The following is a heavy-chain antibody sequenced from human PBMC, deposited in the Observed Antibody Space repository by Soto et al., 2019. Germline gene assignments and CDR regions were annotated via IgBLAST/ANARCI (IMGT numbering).Heavy chain of an antibody. CDR2: IIPILGIA. CDR3: PRVGNYHDSSGYNDAFDI. CDR1: GGTFSSYT. V-gene: IGHV1-69*02. J-gene: IGHJ3*02. D-gene: IGHD3-22*01. Sequence: GASVKVSCKASGGTFSSYTISWMRQAPGQGLEWMGRIIPILGIANYAQKFQGRVTITADKCTSTADIELTSLRSEDTAVYYCPRVGNYHDSSGYNDAFDIRGAGTMVTVS.